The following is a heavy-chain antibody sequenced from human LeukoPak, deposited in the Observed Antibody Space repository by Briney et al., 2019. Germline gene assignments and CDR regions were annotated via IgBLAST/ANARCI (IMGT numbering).Heavy chain of an antibody. Sequence: ASVKVSCKASGYTFTGYYMHWVRQAPGQGLEWMGWINPNSGGTNYAQKLQGRVTMTTDTSTSTAYMELRSLRSDDTAVYYCAREGGYDYRTLDYWGQGTLVTVSS. V-gene: IGHV1-2*02. J-gene: IGHJ4*02. CDR3: AREGGYDYRTLDY. CDR2: INPNSGGT. D-gene: IGHD5-12*01. CDR1: GYTFTGYY.